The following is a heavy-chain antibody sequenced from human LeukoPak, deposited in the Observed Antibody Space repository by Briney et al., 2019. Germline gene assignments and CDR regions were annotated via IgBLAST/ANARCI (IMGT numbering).Heavy chain of an antibody. CDR1: GFTFSDHW. CDR3: ASPTAEAGTRRYHDL. D-gene: IGHD6-13*01. V-gene: IGHV3-7*01. Sequence: GGSLRLSCAASGFTFSDHWMSWVRQAPGKGLEWVANIKQDGSEKYYVDSVKGRFTISRDNAKKSLYLQMNSLRAEDAAVYYYASPTAEAGTRRYHDLWGRGTLVTVSP. CDR2: IKQDGSEK. J-gene: IGHJ2*01.